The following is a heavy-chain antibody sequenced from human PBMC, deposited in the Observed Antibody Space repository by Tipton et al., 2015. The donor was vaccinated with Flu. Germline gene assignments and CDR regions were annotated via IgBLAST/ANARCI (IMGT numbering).Heavy chain of an antibody. Sequence: QVQLVQSGAAVQKPGASVQVSCKTSGYSFTDYYLHWIRQAPGQGLEWMGWINPNTGITTYAQRFQGRLTLTRDTSVTSVHMELTSLTSDDMALYFCARLSGERVVDHWGQGTLVTVTP. D-gene: IGHD2-15*01. CDR1: GYSFTDYY. J-gene: IGHJ4*02. V-gene: IGHV1-2*02. CDR2: INPNTGIT. CDR3: ARLSGERVVDH.